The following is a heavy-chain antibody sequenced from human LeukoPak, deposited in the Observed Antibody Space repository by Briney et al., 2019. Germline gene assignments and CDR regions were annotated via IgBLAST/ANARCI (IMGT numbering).Heavy chain of an antibody. Sequence: GGSLRLSCEVSGFTFSTYGMSWVRQAPGKGLEWVSAITGSGGRTYYADSVKGRFTISRDNSRDRLYLETNSLRAEDTAVYYCARGRYSGYEGFDYWGQGTLVTVSS. D-gene: IGHD5-12*01. CDR2: ITGSGGRT. CDR3: ARGRYSGYEGFDY. J-gene: IGHJ4*02. CDR1: GFTFSTYG. V-gene: IGHV3-23*01.